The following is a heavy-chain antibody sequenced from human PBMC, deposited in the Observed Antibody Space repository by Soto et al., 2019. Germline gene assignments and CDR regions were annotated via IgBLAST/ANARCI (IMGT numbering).Heavy chain of an antibody. D-gene: IGHD3-22*01. CDR3: AKDPGAKWLLRTLGAFDI. V-gene: IGHV3-30*18. Sequence: GGSLRLSCAASGFTFSNYGMHWVRQAPGKGLEWVAVISYDGSNKYYADSVKGRFTISRDNSKNTLYLQMNSLRAEDTAVYYCAKDPGAKWLLRTLGAFDIWGQGTMVTVSS. J-gene: IGHJ3*02. CDR1: GFTFSNYG. CDR2: ISYDGSNK.